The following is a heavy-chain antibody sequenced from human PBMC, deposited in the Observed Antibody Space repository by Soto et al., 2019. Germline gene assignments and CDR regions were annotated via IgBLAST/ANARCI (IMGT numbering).Heavy chain of an antibody. D-gene: IGHD2-21*01. CDR2: IRGTT. CDR3: ARDDSFAFDI. J-gene: IGHJ3*02. CDR1: GFTSTSYS. V-gene: IGHV3-48*01. Sequence: GGSLRLSCAASGFTSTSYSMNWVRQAPGKGLEWVSYIRGTTHYADSVKGRFTISRDNARSSLYLQMNSLRADDTAVYYCARDDSFAFDIWGQGTMVTVSS.